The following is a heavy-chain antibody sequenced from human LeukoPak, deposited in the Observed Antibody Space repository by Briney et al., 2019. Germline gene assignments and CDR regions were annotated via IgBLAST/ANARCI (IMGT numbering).Heavy chain of an antibody. CDR2: IWYDGSQR. Sequence: GGSLRLSCAVSGFTMKNFGTHWVRQAPGKGLEWVAVIWYDGSQRHYMDSVKGRFAISRENSMNTLSLEMNGLRVEDTAVYYCVRGADMNYNFENSFYFDSWGQGALVIVSS. D-gene: IGHD3-3*01. J-gene: IGHJ4*02. CDR1: GFTMKNFG. V-gene: IGHV3-33*01. CDR3: VRGADMNYNFENSFYFDS.